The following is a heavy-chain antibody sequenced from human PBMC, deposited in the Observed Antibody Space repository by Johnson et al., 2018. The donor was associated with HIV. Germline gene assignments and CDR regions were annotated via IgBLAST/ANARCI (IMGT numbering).Heavy chain of an antibody. D-gene: IGHD3-22*01. V-gene: IGHV3-33*08. CDR2: IRYDGSNK. CDR1: GFTFNSYG. CDR3: ARDRSGPFGLLGDSSGYYPGDAFDI. Sequence: QVQLVESGGGVVQPGRSLRLSCAASGFTFNSYGMHWVRQAPGKGLEWVAFIRYDGSNKYYADSVKGRFTISRDNSKNTLYLQMNSLRAEDTAVYSCARDRSGPFGLLGDSSGYYPGDAFDIWGQGTMVTVSS. J-gene: IGHJ3*02.